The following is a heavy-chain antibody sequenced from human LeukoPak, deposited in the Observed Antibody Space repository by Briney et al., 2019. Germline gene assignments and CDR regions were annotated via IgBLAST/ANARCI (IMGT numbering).Heavy chain of an antibody. CDR1: RGTFSSYA. Sequence: SVKVSCKASRGTFSSYAISWVRQAPGQRLEWMGGIIPIFGTANYAQKFQGRVTITADESTSTAYMELSSLRSEDSAVYYCARSPHGDSQRWAGYYNYYMDVWGKGTTVTVSS. CDR3: ARSPHGDSQRWAGYYNYYMDV. V-gene: IGHV1-69*13. D-gene: IGHD4-17*01. J-gene: IGHJ6*03. CDR2: IIPIFGTA.